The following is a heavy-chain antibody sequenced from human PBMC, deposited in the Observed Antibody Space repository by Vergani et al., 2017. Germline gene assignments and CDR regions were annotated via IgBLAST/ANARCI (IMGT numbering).Heavy chain of an antibody. CDR1: GGTFSSYA. CDR3: ASLYYYGSGFAFDI. D-gene: IGHD3-10*01. V-gene: IGHV1-69*06. J-gene: IGHJ3*02. CDR2: IIPIFGTA. Sequence: QVQLVQSGAEVKKPGSSVKVSCKASGGTFSSYAISWVRQAPGQGLEWMGGIIPIFGTANYAQKFPGRVTITADKSTSTAYMELSSLRSEDTAVYYCASLYYYGSGFAFDIWGQGTMVTVSS.